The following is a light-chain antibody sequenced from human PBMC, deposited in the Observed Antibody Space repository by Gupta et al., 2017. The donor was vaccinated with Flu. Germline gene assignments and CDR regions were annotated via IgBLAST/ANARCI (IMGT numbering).Light chain of an antibody. CDR2: VIN. Sequence: QTLTTTCKGDSVIESKECSYQQQQGEDPVLGMYVINNHPSGIPDPFSGSSSSYTASFTITRAHAQDEADYYCNCQYTTDNHHGVFGGGTKLTVL. J-gene: IGLJ3*02. V-gene: IGLV3-19*01. CDR3: NCQYTTDNHHGV. CDR1: SVIESK.